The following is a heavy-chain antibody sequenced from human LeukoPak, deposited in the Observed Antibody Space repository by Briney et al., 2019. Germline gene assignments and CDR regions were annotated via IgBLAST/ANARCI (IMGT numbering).Heavy chain of an antibody. D-gene: IGHD2-2*01. Sequence: SVKVSCKASGGTFSSYAISWVRQAPGQGLEWMGGIIPIFGTANYAQKFQGRVTITADESTSTAYMELSSLRSEDTAVYYCARDKQPAATWDYYYMDVWGKGTTVTISS. CDR2: IIPIFGTA. J-gene: IGHJ6*03. V-gene: IGHV1-69*13. CDR1: GGTFSSYA. CDR3: ARDKQPAATWDYYYMDV.